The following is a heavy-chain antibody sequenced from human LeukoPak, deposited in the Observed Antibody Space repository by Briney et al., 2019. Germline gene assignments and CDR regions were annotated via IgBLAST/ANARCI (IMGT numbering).Heavy chain of an antibody. Sequence: PSETLSLTCTVSGGSISSSSYYWGWIRQPPGKGLEWIGSIYYSGSTYYNPSLKSRVTISVDTSKNQFSLKLSSVTAADTAVYYCARVLSLSSGYYQYYFDYWGQGTLVTVSS. D-gene: IGHD3-22*01. V-gene: IGHV4-39*07. CDR3: ARVLSLSSGYYQYYFDY. CDR2: IYYSGST. CDR1: GGSISSSSYY. J-gene: IGHJ4*02.